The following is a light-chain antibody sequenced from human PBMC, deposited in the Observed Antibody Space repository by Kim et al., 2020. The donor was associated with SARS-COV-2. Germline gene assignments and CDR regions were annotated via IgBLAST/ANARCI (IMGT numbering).Light chain of an antibody. Sequence: DIQMTQSPSSLSASVGDRVTITCQASQDISNYLNWYQQKPGKAPKLLIYDASNSETGVPSRFSGSGSGTDFTFTISSLQPEDIATYYCQQYDNLPPYSFGQGTKLEI. V-gene: IGKV1-33*01. CDR2: DAS. J-gene: IGKJ2*03. CDR1: QDISNY. CDR3: QQYDNLPPYS.